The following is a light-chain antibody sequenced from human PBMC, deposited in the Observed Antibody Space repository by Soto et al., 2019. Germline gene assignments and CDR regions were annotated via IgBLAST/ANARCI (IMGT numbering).Light chain of an antibody. CDR3: QQSYNFPRT. CDR2: SAY. CDR1: QNIDTY. Sequence: DIQMTQSPSSLSASVGDRVTITCRAIQNIDTYLTWYLQKPGQAPKLLIYSAYSLQSGVSPRVSGDGSGTDFTLTISSLQPADFATYYCQQSYNFPRTFGQGTTV. V-gene: IGKV1-39*01. J-gene: IGKJ1*01.